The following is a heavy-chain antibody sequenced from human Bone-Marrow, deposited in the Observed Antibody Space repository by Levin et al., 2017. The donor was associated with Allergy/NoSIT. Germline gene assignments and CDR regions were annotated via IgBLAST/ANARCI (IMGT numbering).Heavy chain of an antibody. J-gene: IGHJ3*02. CDR2: VWANGNTK. CDR3: VREGPTAGTSPFDI. CDR1: GFTFSQFG. Sequence: GGSLRLSCAASGFTFSQFGIHWVRHAPGKGLEWVAVVWANGNTKYYGDSVRGRFTISRDNSKNTVDLQMNSLRVEDTSVYYCVREGPTAGTSPFDIWGQGTMVIVSS. V-gene: IGHV3-33*01. D-gene: IGHD1-14*01.